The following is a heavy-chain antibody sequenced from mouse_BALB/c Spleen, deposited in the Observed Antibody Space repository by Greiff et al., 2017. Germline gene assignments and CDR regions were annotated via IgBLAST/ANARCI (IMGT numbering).Heavy chain of an antibody. CDR3: ARYGNYAMDY. J-gene: IGHJ4*01. CDR1: GFAFSSYD. D-gene: IGHD2-10*02. Sequence: EVKVVESGGGLVKPGGSLKLSCAASGFAFSSYDMSWVRQTPEKRLEWVAYISSGGGSTYYPDTVKGRFTISRDNAKNTLYLQMSSLKSEDTAMYYCARYGNYAMDYWGQGTSVTVSS. V-gene: IGHV5-12-1*01. CDR2: ISSGGGST.